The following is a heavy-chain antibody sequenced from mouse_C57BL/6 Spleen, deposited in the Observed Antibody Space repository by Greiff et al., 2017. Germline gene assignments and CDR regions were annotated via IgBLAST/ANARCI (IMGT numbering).Heavy chain of an antibody. Sequence: EVMLVESGGGLVKPGGSLKLSCAASGFTFSDYGMNWVRQAPEKGLEWVAYISSGSSTIYYADTVKGRFTISRDNAKNTLFLQMTSLRSEDTAMYYCARNLYYAMDYWGQGTSVTVSS. CDR2: ISSGSSTI. CDR3: ARNLYYAMDY. J-gene: IGHJ4*01. V-gene: IGHV5-17*01. CDR1: GFTFSDYG.